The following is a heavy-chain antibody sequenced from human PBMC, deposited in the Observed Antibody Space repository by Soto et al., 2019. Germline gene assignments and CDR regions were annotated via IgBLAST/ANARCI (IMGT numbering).Heavy chain of an antibody. CDR2: ITDTGGDT. V-gene: IGHV3-23*01. J-gene: IGHJ4*02. CDR3: AKGSRSSRPYYFGY. D-gene: IGHD2-2*01. Sequence: EVQLLESGGGLVQPGGSLRLSCAASGFTFSSYAMSWVRQTPGKGLEWVSAITDTGGDTYHADSVKGRFTISRDNSNNTLYFQMNSLRAEDKAIYYCAKGSRSSRPYYFGYWGQGTLVTVSS. CDR1: GFTFSSYA.